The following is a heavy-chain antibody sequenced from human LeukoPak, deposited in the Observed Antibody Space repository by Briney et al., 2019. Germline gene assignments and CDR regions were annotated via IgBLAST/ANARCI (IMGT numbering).Heavy chain of an antibody. CDR3: ASRSYAASDI. D-gene: IGHD1-26*01. J-gene: IGHJ3*02. CDR2: IYTSGST. V-gene: IGHV4-61*02. CDR1: GGSISSGSYY. Sequence: PSETLSLTCTVSGGSISSGSYYWSWIRQPAGKGLEWIGRIYTSGSTNYNPSLKSRVTISVDTSKNQFSLKLSSVTAADTAVYYCASRSYAASDIWGQGTTVTVSS.